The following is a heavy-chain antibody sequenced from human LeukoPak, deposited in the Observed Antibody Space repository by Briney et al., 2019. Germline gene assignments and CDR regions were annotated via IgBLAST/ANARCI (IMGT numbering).Heavy chain of an antibody. Sequence: SGGSLRLSCAASGFTFSSYATHWVRQAPGKGLEWVAVISYDGSNKYYADSVKGRFTISRDNSKNTLYLQMNSLRAEDTAVYYCARELDYWGQGTLVTVSS. V-gene: IGHV3-30*04. CDR1: GFTFSSYA. CDR2: ISYDGSNK. J-gene: IGHJ4*02. CDR3: ARELDY.